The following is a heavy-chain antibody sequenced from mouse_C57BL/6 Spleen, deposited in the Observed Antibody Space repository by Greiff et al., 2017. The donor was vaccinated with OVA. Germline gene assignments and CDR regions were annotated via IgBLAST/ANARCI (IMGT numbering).Heavy chain of an antibody. CDR2: IYPGAGDT. CDR3: ARDYYAGYFDF. CDR1: GYAFSSSW. J-gene: IGHJ1*03. Sequence: QVQLKQSGPELVKPGASVKISCKASGYAFSSSWMNWVKQRPGKGLEWIGRIYPGAGDTNYNGKFKGKATLTADKSSSTAYMQLSSLTSEDSAVYFCARDYYAGYFDFWGTGTTVTVSS. V-gene: IGHV1-82*01. D-gene: IGHD1-1*01.